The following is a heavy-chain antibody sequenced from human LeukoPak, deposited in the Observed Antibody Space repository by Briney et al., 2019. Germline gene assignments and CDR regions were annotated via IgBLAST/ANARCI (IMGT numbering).Heavy chain of an antibody. CDR1: GGSISSSSYY. V-gene: IGHV4-39*01. CDR3: ARRNPLYYGDYAPRGDDAFDI. J-gene: IGHJ3*02. D-gene: IGHD4-17*01. CDR2: IYYSGST. Sequence: SETLSHTCTVSGGSISSSSYYWGWIRQPPGKGLEWIGSIYYSGSTYYNPPLKSRVTISVDTSKNQFSLKLSSVTAADTAVYYCARRNPLYYGDYAPRGDDAFDIWGQGTMVTVSS.